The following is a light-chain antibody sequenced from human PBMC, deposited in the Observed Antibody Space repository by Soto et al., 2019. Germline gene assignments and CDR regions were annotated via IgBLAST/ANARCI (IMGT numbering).Light chain of an antibody. CDR1: SNDVGGYNY. CDR2: EVT. V-gene: IGLV2-8*01. Sequence: QSALTQPPSASGSPGQSVTISCTGTSNDVGGYNYVSWYQQHPGKAPKLMIYEVTKRPSGVPDRFSASKSGNTASLTVSGLQAEDEADYYCSSYAGRNNLVFGGGTKLTVL. CDR3: SSYAGRNNLV. J-gene: IGLJ3*02.